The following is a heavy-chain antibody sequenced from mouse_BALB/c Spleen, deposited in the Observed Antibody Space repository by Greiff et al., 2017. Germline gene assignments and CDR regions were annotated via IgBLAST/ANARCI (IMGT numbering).Heavy chain of an antibody. Sequence: EVKVVESGGGLVKPGGSLKLSCAASGFTFSDYYMYWVRQTPEKRLEWVATISDGGSYTYYPDSVKGRFTISRDNAKNNLYLQMSSLKSEDTAMYYCARALYGNYVNYAMDYWGQGTSVTVSS. D-gene: IGHD2-10*02. CDR3: ARALYGNYVNYAMDY. V-gene: IGHV5-4*02. CDR2: ISDGGSYT. J-gene: IGHJ4*01. CDR1: GFTFSDYY.